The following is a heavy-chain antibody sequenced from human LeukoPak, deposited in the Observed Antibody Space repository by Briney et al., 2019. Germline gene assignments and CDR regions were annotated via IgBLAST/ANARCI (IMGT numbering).Heavy chain of an antibody. CDR2: INHSGST. CDR1: GGSFSGYY. V-gene: IGHV4-34*01. CDR3: ARGRSTSWGHYYYYMDV. D-gene: IGHD2-2*01. J-gene: IGHJ6*03. Sequence: SETLSLTCAVYGGSFSGYYWSWIRQPPGKELEWIGEINHSGSTNYNPSLKSRVTISVDTSKNQFSLKLSSVTAADTAVYYCARGRSTSWGHYYYYMDVWGKGTTVTVSS.